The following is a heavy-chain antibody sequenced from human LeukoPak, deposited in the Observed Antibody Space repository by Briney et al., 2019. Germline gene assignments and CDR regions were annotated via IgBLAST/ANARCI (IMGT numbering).Heavy chain of an antibody. J-gene: IGHJ6*02. Sequence: GGSLRLSCAASGFTFSSYSMNWVRQAPGKGLEWVSGISSDGYSTYYADSVKGRFTISRDPSQNTLYLEMNSLRVEDTAVYYCAKVIGSGSYSPNYYYYYGMDVWGQGTTVTVSS. CDR2: ISSDGYST. V-gene: IGHV3-23*01. CDR3: AKVIGSGSYSPNYYYYYGMDV. D-gene: IGHD3-10*01. CDR1: GFTFSSYS.